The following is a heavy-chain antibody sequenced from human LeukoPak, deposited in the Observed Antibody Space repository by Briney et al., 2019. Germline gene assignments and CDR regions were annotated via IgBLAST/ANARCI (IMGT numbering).Heavy chain of an antibody. CDR3: AKGLSSSNWLEH. J-gene: IGHJ5*02. CDR2: VRSDENRK. Sequence: PGGSLRLSCAASGFTFSSYGMHWVRQAPGKGLEWVAFVRSDENRKYYAESVKGRFTISRDNSKNTLSLQMSSLGADDTAVYYCAKGLSSSNWLEHWGQGTPVTVSS. V-gene: IGHV3-30*02. CDR1: GFTFSSYG. D-gene: IGHD5/OR15-5a*01.